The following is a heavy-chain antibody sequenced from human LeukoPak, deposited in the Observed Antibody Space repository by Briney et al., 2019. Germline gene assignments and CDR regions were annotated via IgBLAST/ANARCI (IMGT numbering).Heavy chain of an antibody. CDR2: TSYDGSNK. CDR3: ARDGGDGYSNWEFMTPYYFDC. Sequence: GGSLRLSCAASGFTFSSYAMHWVRQAPGKGLEWVAVTSYDGSNKYYADSVKGRFTISRDNSKNTLYLQMNSLRAEDTAVYYCARDGGDGYSNWEFMTPYYFDCWGQGTLVTVSS. V-gene: IGHV3-30-3*01. D-gene: IGHD5-24*01. CDR1: GFTFSSYA. J-gene: IGHJ4*02.